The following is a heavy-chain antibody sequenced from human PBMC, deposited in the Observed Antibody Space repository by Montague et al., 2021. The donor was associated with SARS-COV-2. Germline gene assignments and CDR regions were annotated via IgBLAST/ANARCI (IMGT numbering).Heavy chain of an antibody. Sequence: SLRLSCAASGFTFSSYSMNWVRQAPGKGLEWVSYISSSSIPTYYADSVRGRSTISRDNAKKSLYLQIDSLRDEDTAVYYCARDGGFCSGDGCYFFDYWGQGTLVTVSS. J-gene: IGHJ4*02. D-gene: IGHD2-15*01. CDR1: GFTFSSYS. CDR3: ARDGGFCSGDGCYFFDY. CDR2: ISSSSIPT. V-gene: IGHV3-48*02.